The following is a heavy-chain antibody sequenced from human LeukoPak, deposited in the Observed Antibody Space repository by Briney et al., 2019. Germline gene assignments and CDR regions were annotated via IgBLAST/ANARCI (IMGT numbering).Heavy chain of an antibody. J-gene: IGHJ3*02. CDR1: GYTFTSHG. V-gene: IGHV1-18*01. Sequence: ASVKVSRKASGYTFTSHGFSWVRQAPGQGLEWMGWISPYNTNTNYAQKPQGRVTMTTDTSTSTAYMELRSLRSDDTAVYYCARATNWNYAFDIWGQGTMVTVSS. CDR2: ISPYNTNT. CDR3: ARATNWNYAFDI. D-gene: IGHD1-7*01.